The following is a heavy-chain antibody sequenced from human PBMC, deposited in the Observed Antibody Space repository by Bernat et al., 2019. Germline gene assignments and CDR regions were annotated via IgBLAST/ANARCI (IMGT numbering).Heavy chain of an antibody. Sequence: QVQLVQSGSELKKPGASVKVSCKASGYTFTSYAMNWVRQAPGQGLEWMGWIIPIFGTANYAQKFQGRVTITADESTSTAYMELSSLRSEDTAVYYCAMLFWSGYSFDYWGQGTLVTVSS. CDR1: GYTFTSYA. V-gene: IGHV1-69*01. D-gene: IGHD3-3*01. CDR3: AMLFWSGYSFDY. CDR2: IIPIFGTA. J-gene: IGHJ4*02.